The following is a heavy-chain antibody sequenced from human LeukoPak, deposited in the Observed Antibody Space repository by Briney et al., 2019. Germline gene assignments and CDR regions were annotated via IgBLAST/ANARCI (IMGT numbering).Heavy chain of an antibody. D-gene: IGHD2-15*01. Sequence: SETLSLTCAVYGGSFSGYYWSWIRQPPGKGLEWIGEINHSGSTNYNPSLKSRVTISVDTSKNQFSLKLSSVTAEDTAVYYCARATGCGGGGCPISHFYYYYQMDVWGKGTSVTVSS. J-gene: IGHJ6*03. CDR2: INHSGST. V-gene: IGHV4-34*01. CDR1: GGSFSGYY. CDR3: ARATGCGGGGCPISHFYYYYQMDV.